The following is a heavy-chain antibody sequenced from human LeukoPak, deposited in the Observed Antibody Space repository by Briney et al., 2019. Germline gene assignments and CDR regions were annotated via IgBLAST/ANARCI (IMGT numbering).Heavy chain of an antibody. CDR3: VRDGDYQRNSGGLYAHYDALDI. J-gene: IGHJ3*02. Sequence: PGGSLRLSCVASEFTFSTFWMSWVRQAPGKGLEWVANIKADGSVKHYVDSVVGRFSISRDNARSSLYLQMNSLRAEDTAVYYCVRDGDYQRNSGGLYAHYDALDIWGHGTMVTVSS. CDR1: EFTFSTFW. CDR2: IKADGSVK. D-gene: IGHD2-21*01. V-gene: IGHV3-7*01.